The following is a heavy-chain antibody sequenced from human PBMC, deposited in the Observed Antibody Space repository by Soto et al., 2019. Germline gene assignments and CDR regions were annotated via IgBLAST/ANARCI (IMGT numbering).Heavy chain of an antibody. J-gene: IGHJ4*02. CDR1: GYTFTSYA. CDR3: ARGDWWLFDY. Sequence: QVQLVQSGAEEKKPGASVKVSCKASGYTFTSYAIHWVRQAPGQRLEWMGWINAGNGNTKYSQKFQGRVTITRDTSASTADMELSSLKSEDTAVYYFARGDWWLFDYWGQGTLVTVSS. V-gene: IGHV1-3*05. CDR2: INAGNGNT. D-gene: IGHD2-8*02.